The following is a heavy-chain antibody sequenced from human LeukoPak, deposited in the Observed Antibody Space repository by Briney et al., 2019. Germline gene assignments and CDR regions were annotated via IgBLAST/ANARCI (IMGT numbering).Heavy chain of an antibody. CDR1: GGSISSDKYY. CDR2: IYTSGST. Sequence: SETLSLTCTVSGGSISSDKYYWSWIRQPAGKGLEWIGRIYTSGSTNYNPSLKSRVTISVDTSRNQFSLKLSSVTAADTAVYYCARDSYYYDSTGYRRTYYYYYMDVWGKGTTVTISS. V-gene: IGHV4-61*02. J-gene: IGHJ6*03. CDR3: ARDSYYYDSTGYRRTYYYYYMDV. D-gene: IGHD3-22*01.